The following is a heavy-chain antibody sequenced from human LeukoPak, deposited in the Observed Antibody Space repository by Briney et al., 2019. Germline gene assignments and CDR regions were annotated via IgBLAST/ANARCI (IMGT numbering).Heavy chain of an antibody. Sequence: KPSETLSLTCTVSGGSISSSSYYWGWIRQPPGKGLEWIGSIYYSGSTYYNPSLKSRVTISVDTSKNQFSLKLSSVTAAGTAVYYCARFIAAADTIDYWGQGTLVTVPS. CDR3: ARFIAAADTIDY. CDR2: IYYSGST. J-gene: IGHJ4*02. V-gene: IGHV4-39*01. CDR1: GGSISSSSYY. D-gene: IGHD6-13*01.